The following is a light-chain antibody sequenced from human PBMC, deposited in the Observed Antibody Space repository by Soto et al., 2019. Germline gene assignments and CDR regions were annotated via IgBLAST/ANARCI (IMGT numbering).Light chain of an antibody. Sequence: QSALTQPASVSGSPGQSITISCTGTSSDVGDYNYVSWYQQHPGKTPKLLIYEVSNRPSGVSNRFSGSKSGNTASLTISGLQVEDEADYYCSSYSRRSTLLIFGGGTQLTVL. CDR1: SSDVGDYNY. CDR3: SSYSRRSTLLI. V-gene: IGLV2-14*01. J-gene: IGLJ2*01. CDR2: EVS.